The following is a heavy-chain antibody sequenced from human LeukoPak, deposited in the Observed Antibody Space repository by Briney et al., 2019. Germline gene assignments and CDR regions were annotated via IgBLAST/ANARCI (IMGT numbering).Heavy chain of an antibody. CDR1: GGSISSSSYY. D-gene: IGHD5-12*01. CDR2: IYHSGST. CDR3: ARATSSYFYYMDV. V-gene: IGHV4-39*07. J-gene: IGHJ6*03. Sequence: SETLSLTCTVSGGSISSSSYYWGWIRQPPGKGLEWIGSIYHSGSTYYNPSLKSRVTISVDTSKNQFSLNVSSVTAADTAVYYCARATSSYFYYMDVWGKGTTVTISS.